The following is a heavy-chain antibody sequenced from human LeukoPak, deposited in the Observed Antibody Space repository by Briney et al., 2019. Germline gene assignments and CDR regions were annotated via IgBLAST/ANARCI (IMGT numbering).Heavy chain of an antibody. CDR1: GFTCSSYA. CDR3: TRGRFYDILTGYNDY. J-gene: IGHJ4*02. CDR2: ISYDGSNK. V-gene: IGHV3-30*04. Sequence: PGGSLRLSCAASGFTCSSYAMHWVRQAPGKGQEWVAVISYDGSNKYYADSVKGRFTISRDNSKNTLYLQMNSLRAEDTAVYYCTRGRFYDILTGYNDYWGQGTLVTVSS. D-gene: IGHD3-9*01.